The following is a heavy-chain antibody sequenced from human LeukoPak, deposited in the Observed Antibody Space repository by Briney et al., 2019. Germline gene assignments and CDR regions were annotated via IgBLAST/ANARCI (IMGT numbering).Heavy chain of an antibody. V-gene: IGHV3-21*01. D-gene: IGHD2-15*01. J-gene: IGHJ4*02. CDR3: AREIEYCSGGSCYPGGYFGY. CDR1: GFTFSSYS. CDR2: ISSSSSYI. Sequence: GGSLRLSCAASGFTFSSYSMSWVRQAPGKGLEWVSSISSSSSYIYYADSVKGRFTISRDNAKNSLYLQMNSLRAEDTAVYYCAREIEYCSGGSCYPGGYFGYWGQGTLVTVSS.